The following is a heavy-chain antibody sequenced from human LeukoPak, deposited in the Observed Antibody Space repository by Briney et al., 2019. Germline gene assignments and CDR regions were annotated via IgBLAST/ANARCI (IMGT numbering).Heavy chain of an antibody. Sequence: ASVKVSCKASGYTFTSYYMHWVRQAPGQGLEWMGISNPSGSSTSYAQKFQGRVTMTRDTSTSTVYMELSSLRSEDTAVYYCARDSGPGTVTIGEARSTYYYYYGMDVWGQGTTVTVSS. V-gene: IGHV1-46*01. CDR2: SNPSGSST. D-gene: IGHD4-17*01. CDR3: ARDSGPGTVTIGEARSTYYYYYGMDV. CDR1: GYTFTSYY. J-gene: IGHJ6*02.